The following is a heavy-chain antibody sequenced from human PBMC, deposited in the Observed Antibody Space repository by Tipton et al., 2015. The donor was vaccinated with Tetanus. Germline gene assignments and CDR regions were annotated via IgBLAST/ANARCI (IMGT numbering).Heavy chain of an antibody. Sequence: GSLRLSCTASGFTFSNFAMSWVRQAPGKGLEWVSTTSGSGDYTYYADSVKGQFTISRDNSKNTLSLQMNSLRADDTAVYYCAKGGGHSGSWSDYLDSWGQGTLVTVSS. CDR3: AKGGGHSGSWSDYLDS. J-gene: IGHJ4*02. V-gene: IGHV3-23*01. CDR2: TSGSGDYT. D-gene: IGHD6-13*01. CDR1: GFTFSNFA.